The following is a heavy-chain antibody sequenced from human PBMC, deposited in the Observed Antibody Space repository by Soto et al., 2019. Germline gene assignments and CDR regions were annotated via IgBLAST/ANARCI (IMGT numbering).Heavy chain of an antibody. CDR1: GGSFNGYY. CDR3: ARAGAALVRGSIGGFDY. CDR2: INHSGTV. D-gene: IGHD3-10*01. J-gene: IGHJ4*02. V-gene: IGHV4-34*01. Sequence: AETLSLTCSVNGGSFNGYYWTWIRQPPGKGLEWIGEINHSGTVDYNPSLKSRVTVSIDTSKKQFSLTLTSVTAADTAVYYCARAGAALVRGSIGGFDYWGQGTLVTVSS.